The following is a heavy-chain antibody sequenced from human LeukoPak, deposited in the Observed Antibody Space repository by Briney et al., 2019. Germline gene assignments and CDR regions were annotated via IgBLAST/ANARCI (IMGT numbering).Heavy chain of an antibody. V-gene: IGHV1-2*02. D-gene: IGHD5-18*01. CDR3: ANFHPATAMAFGL. CDR2: INPITGET. CDR1: GYTFTGYS. J-gene: IGHJ4*02. Sequence: GASVGDSCKASGYTFTGYSIHSVRQAPGQGLEWMGWINPITGETHYAQTIQNSVTMTRDTSINTAYMELSSLKSDDTAVYYCANFHPATAMAFGLWGQGTLVTVSS.